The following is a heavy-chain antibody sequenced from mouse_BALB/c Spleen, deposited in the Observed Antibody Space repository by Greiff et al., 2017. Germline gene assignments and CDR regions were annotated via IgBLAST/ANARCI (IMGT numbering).Heavy chain of an antibody. CDR1: GFTFSSYG. V-gene: IGHV5-6*01. J-gene: IGHJ4*01. CDR2: ISSGGSYT. CDR3: ARPSTMITLYAMDY. Sequence: EVKLMESGGDLVKPGGSLKLSCAASGFTFSSYGMSWVRQTPDKRLEWVATISSGGSYTYYPDSVKGRFTISRDNAKNTLYLQMSSLKSEDTAMYYCARPSTMITLYAMDYWGQGTSVTVSS. D-gene: IGHD2-4*01.